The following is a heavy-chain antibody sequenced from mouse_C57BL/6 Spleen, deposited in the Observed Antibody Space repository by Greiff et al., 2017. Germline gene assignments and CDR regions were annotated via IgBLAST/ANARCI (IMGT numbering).Heavy chain of an antibody. CDR3: ARELTGRYFDV. CDR2: IYPGDGDT. Sequence: VQLQQSGPELVKPGASVKISCKASGYAFSSSWMNWVKQRPGKGLEWLGRIYPGDGDTNYNGKFKGKAILTADKSSSTAYMQLSSLTSEDSAVYFCARELTGRYFDVWGTGTTVTVSS. V-gene: IGHV1-82*01. J-gene: IGHJ1*03. D-gene: IGHD4-1*01. CDR1: GYAFSSSW.